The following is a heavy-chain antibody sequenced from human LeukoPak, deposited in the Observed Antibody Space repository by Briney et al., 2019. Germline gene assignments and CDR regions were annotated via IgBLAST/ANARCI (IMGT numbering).Heavy chain of an antibody. Sequence: ETLSLTCTVSGGSISSSSYYWGWIRQPPGKGLEWVSVIYSGGSTYYADSVKGRFTISRDNSKNTLYLQTDSLRAEDTAVYYCARGSDFWSGYPPDYYYMDVWGKGTTVTVSS. CDR2: IYSGGST. D-gene: IGHD3-3*01. J-gene: IGHJ6*03. CDR3: ARGSDFWSGYPPDYYYMDV. V-gene: IGHV3-53*01. CDR1: GGSISSSSYY.